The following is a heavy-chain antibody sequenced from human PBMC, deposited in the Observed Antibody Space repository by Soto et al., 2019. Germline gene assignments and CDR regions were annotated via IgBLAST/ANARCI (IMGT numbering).Heavy chain of an antibody. V-gene: IGHV3-21*01. CDR2: ISSSSSYI. Sequence: GGSLRLSCAASGFTFSSYSMNWVRQAPGKGLEWVSSISSSSSYIYYADSVKGRFTISRDNAKNSLYLQMNSLRAEDTAVYYCARDRGGYGIPVGDYWGQGTLVTVSS. D-gene: IGHD5-12*01. J-gene: IGHJ4*02. CDR1: GFTFSSYS. CDR3: ARDRGGYGIPVGDY.